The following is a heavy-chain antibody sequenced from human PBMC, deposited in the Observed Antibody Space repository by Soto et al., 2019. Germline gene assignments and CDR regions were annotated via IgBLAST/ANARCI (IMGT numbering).Heavy chain of an antibody. CDR2: INPTNGDT. CDR1: GYAFSGYY. Sequence: ASVKVSCKASGYAFSGYYMHWVRQAPGQGLEWMGWINPTNGDTNYAQRSQGRVMMTRDTSITTTYMELSGLRSDDTATYYCARDIPGSGYGMDVWGQGTTVTVSS. J-gene: IGHJ6*02. V-gene: IGHV1-2*02. D-gene: IGHD2-21*01. CDR3: ARDIPGSGYGMDV.